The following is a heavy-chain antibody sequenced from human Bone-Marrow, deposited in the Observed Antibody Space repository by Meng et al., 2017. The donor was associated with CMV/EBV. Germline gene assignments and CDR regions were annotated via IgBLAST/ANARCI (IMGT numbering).Heavy chain of an antibody. J-gene: IGHJ6*02. V-gene: IGHV3-15*01. Sequence: GESLKISCAASGFTFSNAWMSWVRQAPGKGLEWVGRIKSKTDGGTTDYAAPVKGRFTISRDDSKNTLYLQMNSLKTEETAVYYCNTDENGGRRNYYGMDDWGQGTTVTVSS. CDR3: NTDENGGRRNYYGMDD. D-gene: IGHD5-24*01. CDR2: IKSKTDGGTT. CDR1: GFTFSNAW.